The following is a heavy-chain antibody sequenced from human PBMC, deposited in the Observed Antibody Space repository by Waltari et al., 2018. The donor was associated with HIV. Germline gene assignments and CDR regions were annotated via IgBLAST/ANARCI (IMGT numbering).Heavy chain of an antibody. D-gene: IGHD4-17*01. J-gene: IGHJ4*02. Sequence: QVQLVQSGAEVKKPGASVKVSCKASGYTFTGSYMNCVRQAPGQGLEWMGRINPNSGGTSYAQEFQGRVTMTRDTSISTAYMELSRLRSDDTAVYFCARHGGDRPGAPIDYWGQGTLVTVSS. CDR2: INPNSGGT. CDR3: ARHGGDRPGAPIDY. CDR1: GYTFTGSY. V-gene: IGHV1-2*06.